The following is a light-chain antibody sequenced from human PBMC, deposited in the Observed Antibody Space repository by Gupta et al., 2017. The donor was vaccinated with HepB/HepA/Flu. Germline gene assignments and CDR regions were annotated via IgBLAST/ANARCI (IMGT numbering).Light chain of an antibody. V-gene: IGLV2-14*03. Sequence: QSALTQPASVSGSPGQAITISCTGTSSDVGGYNYVSWYQQHPDKAPKRLIYDVSSRPSGVSNRFSGSKSGNTAALTISGLQAEDEADYYCSSFSSSSTSHILFGGGTKLTVL. CDR3: SSFSSSSTSHIL. J-gene: IGLJ2*01. CDR1: SSDVGGYNY. CDR2: DVS.